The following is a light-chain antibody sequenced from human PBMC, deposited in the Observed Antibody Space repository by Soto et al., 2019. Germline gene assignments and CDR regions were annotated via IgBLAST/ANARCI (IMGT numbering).Light chain of an antibody. Sequence: QSVLTQPASVSGSPGQTITISCTGASSDLGNYKYVAWYQQHPGKAPKLIVYEVNNRPSGVSNRFSGSKSGNTASLTISGLQPEDEANYYCSSYTTNTYVFGTGTKVTVL. V-gene: IGLV2-14*01. CDR1: SSDLGNYKY. J-gene: IGLJ1*01. CDR3: SSYTTNTYV. CDR2: EVN.